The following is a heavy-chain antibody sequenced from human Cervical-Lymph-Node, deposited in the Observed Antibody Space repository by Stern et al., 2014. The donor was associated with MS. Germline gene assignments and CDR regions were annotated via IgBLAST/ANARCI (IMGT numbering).Heavy chain of an antibody. J-gene: IGHJ6*02. D-gene: IGHD2-8*01. CDR3: VKERTISKNYYHAMDV. CDR1: GFTFKNYG. Sequence: VQLVESGGGVVQPGGSLRLSCVVSGFTFKNYGIHWVRQAPGQGLECVAALAYDETNEHYADSVKGRFTISRDNSKNTLYLQMKSLTPEDTAVYFCVKERTISKNYYHAMDVWGQGTTVTVSS. CDR2: LAYDETNE. V-gene: IGHV3-30*18.